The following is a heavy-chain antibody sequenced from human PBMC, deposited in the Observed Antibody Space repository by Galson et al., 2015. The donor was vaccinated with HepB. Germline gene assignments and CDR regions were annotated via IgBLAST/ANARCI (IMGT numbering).Heavy chain of an antibody. CDR3: ARSPAAGIEGHY. CDR2: IVPNSAAT. J-gene: IGHJ4*02. CDR1: GYSFTAYY. D-gene: IGHD6-13*01. Sequence: SVKVSCKVVGYSFTAYYIHWVRQAPGQGLEWMGWIVPNSAATNYAQKFQGRVTITRDTSTSTAYMELSRLTSDDTAVYYCARSPAAGIEGHYWGQGTLVTVSS. V-gene: IGHV1-2*02.